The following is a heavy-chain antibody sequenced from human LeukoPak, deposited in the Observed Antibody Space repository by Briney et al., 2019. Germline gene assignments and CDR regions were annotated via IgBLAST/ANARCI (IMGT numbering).Heavy chain of an antibody. CDR2: ISGRGDST. V-gene: IGHV3-23*01. Sequence: GGSLRLSCVASGFTSYTFAMSWVRQAPGKGLEWVSVISGRGDSTYYADSVKGRFTISRDNSKNTLYLQMNSLRAEDTAVHYCAKDRGPNYYDSSGHDYWGQGTLVTVSS. D-gene: IGHD3-22*01. CDR1: GFTSYTFA. J-gene: IGHJ4*01. CDR3: AKDRGPNYYDSSGHDY.